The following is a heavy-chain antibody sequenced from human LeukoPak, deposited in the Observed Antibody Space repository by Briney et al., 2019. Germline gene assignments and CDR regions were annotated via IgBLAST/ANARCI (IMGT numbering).Heavy chain of an antibody. CDR1: GCTFSSYA. CDR3: GLGAARAPLRFYY. V-gene: IGHV3-23*01. CDR2: ISGSGGTT. Sequence: SGGSLRLSCAASGCTFSSYAMSWVRQAPGKGLEWVSAISGSGGTTYYAYSVKGRITIFRDNYKNTLYMQRTSLSAAATAVYYWGLGAARAPLRFYYCVQGTLVTVCS. D-gene: IGHD3-16*01. J-gene: IGHJ4*02.